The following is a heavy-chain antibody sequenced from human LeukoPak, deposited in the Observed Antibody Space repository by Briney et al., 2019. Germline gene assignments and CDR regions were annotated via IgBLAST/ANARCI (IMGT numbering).Heavy chain of an antibody. V-gene: IGHV4-34*01. J-gene: IGHJ4*02. D-gene: IGHD2-2*02. CDR3: ARLRLVPAAIDY. CDR1: GGSFSGYY. CDR2: INHSGST. Sequence: SETLSITCAVYGGSFSGYYWSWIRQPPGKGLEWIGEINHSGSTNYNPSLKSRVTISVDTSKNQFSLKLSSVTAADTAVYYCARLRLVPAAIDYWGQGTLVTVSS.